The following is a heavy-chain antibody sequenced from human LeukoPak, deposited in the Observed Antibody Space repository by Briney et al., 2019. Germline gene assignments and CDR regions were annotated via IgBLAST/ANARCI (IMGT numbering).Heavy chain of an antibody. D-gene: IGHD1-1*01. CDR1: GFAFSSLA. Sequence: GGSLRLSCTASGFAFSSLAMTWVRQAPGKGLEWVSTIRSNGDTTYNADSVKGRFTISRDNSKNTLYLELNSLRVEDTATFYCAKGQELDDGVFDSWGQGTMVTVSS. CDR2: IRSNGDTT. J-gene: IGHJ4*02. CDR3: AKGQELDDGVFDS. V-gene: IGHV3-23*01.